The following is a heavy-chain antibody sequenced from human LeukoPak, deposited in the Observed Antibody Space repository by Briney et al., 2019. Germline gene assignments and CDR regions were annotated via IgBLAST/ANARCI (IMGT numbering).Heavy chain of an antibody. J-gene: IGHJ4*02. Sequence: GGSLRLSCAVSGVNFSSYWMSWVRQAPGKGLEWVANIKQDGSEEYYVDSVKGRFTISTDNAKNSLYLQMNSLRAEDTAVYYCARDAYYDFWSGYPRYFDYWGQGALVTVSS. CDR2: IKQDGSEE. CDR1: GVNFSSYW. D-gene: IGHD3-3*01. V-gene: IGHV3-7*01. CDR3: ARDAYYDFWSGYPRYFDY.